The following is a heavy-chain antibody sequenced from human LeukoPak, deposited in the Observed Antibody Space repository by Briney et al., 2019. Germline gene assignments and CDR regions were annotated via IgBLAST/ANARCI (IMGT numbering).Heavy chain of an antibody. CDR3: AREGLQGATKDY. D-gene: IGHD1-26*01. CDR2: MNPNSGNT. Sequence: ASVKVSRKASGYTFTSYDINWVRQATGQGLEWMGWMNPNSGNTGYAQKFQGRVTMTRNTSISTAYMELSRLRSDDTAVYYCAREGLQGATKDYWGQGTLVTVSS. J-gene: IGHJ4*02. CDR1: GYTFTSYD. V-gene: IGHV1-8*01.